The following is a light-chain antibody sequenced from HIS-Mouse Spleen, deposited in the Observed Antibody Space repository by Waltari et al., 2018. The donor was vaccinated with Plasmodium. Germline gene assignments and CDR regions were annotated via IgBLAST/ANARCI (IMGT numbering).Light chain of an antibody. J-gene: IGLJ3*02. CDR1: SSDVGSYNL. CDR3: CSYAGSSTWV. Sequence: QSALTQPASVSGSPGQSITISCTGTSSDVGSYNLVAWYQKHPGKAPKLIVHDGSKRRSGVSNRFSGSKSGNTASLTISGLQAEDQADYYCCSYAGSSTWVFGGGTKLTVL. V-gene: IGLV2-23*01. CDR2: DGS.